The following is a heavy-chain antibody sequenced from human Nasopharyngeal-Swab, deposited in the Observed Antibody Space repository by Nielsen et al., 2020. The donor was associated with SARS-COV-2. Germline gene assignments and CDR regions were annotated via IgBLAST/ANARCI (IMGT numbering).Heavy chain of an antibody. Sequence: GESLKISCAASGFTFSSYSMNWVRQAPGKGLEWVSYISSSSSTIYYADSVKGRFTISRDNAKNSLYLQMNSLRAEDTAVYYCARVRGSGPIDYWGQGTLVTVSS. CDR3: ARVRGSGPIDY. J-gene: IGHJ4*02. D-gene: IGHD6-19*01. CDR1: GFTFSSYS. CDR2: ISSSSSTI. V-gene: IGHV3-48*04.